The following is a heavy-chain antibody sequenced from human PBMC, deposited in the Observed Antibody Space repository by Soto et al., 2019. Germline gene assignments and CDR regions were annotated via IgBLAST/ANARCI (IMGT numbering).Heavy chain of an antibody. D-gene: IGHD5-12*01. J-gene: IGHJ4*02. CDR1: GGTFSSYA. Sequence: QVQLVQSGAEVKKPGSSVKVSCKASGGTFSSYAISWVRQAPGQGLECMGGVIPIFGTANYAQKFQGRVTITADESTSTAYMELSSLRSEDTAVYYCASMGGRWLQLGLNLDYWGQGTLVTVSS. CDR2: VIPIFGTA. CDR3: ASMGGRWLQLGLNLDY. V-gene: IGHV1-69*12.